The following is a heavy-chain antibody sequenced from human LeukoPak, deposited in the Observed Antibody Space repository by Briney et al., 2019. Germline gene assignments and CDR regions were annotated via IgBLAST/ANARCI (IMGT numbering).Heavy chain of an antibody. CDR3: ARDIDTAMTNDY. J-gene: IGHJ4*02. D-gene: IGHD5-18*01. V-gene: IGHV3-21*01. Sequence: GGSLRLSCAASGFTFSSYAMSWVRQAPGKGLEWVSSISSSSSYIYYADSVKGRFTISRDNAKNSLYLQMNSLRAEDTAVYYCARDIDTAMTNDYWGQGTLVTVSS. CDR2: ISSSSSYI. CDR1: GFTFSSYA.